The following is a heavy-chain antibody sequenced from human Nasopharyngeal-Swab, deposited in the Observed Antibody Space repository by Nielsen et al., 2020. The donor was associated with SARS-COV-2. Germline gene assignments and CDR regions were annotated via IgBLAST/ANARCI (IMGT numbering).Heavy chain of an antibody. J-gene: IGHJ6*03. D-gene: IGHD1-26*01. V-gene: IGHV3-21*01. CDR1: GFTFNSYS. CDR3: ARIAGRGSIYYYYMDV. Sequence: GESLKISCAGSGFTFNSYSMIWVRRVPGEGLEWASSISGSGSYVYYADSVKGRFTISKDSAKNSLYLQMNSLRADDTAVYFCARIAGRGSIYYYYMDVWGTGTTVTVSS. CDR2: ISGSGSYV.